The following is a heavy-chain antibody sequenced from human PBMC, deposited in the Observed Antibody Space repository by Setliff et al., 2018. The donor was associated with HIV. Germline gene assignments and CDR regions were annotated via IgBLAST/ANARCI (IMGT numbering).Heavy chain of an antibody. V-gene: IGHV4-34*01. CDR1: GASLSPYF. CDR2: ISHNGGF. CDR3: VRGANFYTPRKRIFDY. J-gene: IGHJ4*02. D-gene: IGHD3-3*01. Sequence: PSETLSLTCAVYGASLSPYFWHWIRQSPGKGLEWIGEISHNGGFNYSPSLESRLTMSVDTPRNQVSLNLSAVTAADTAIYYCVRGANFYTPRKRIFDYWGQGMSVTSPQ.